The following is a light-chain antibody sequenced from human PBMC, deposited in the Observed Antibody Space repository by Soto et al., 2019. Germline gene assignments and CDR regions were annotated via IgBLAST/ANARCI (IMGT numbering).Light chain of an antibody. CDR1: QSVSSSY. Sequence: EIVLTQSPGTLSLSPGERATLSCRASQSVSSSYLAWYQQKPGQAPRLLIYGPSSRATGIPDRFSGSGSGTDFTLTISRLEPEDFAVYYCHQYASSPQTFGQGTKVEIK. V-gene: IGKV3-20*01. J-gene: IGKJ1*01. CDR2: GPS. CDR3: HQYASSPQT.